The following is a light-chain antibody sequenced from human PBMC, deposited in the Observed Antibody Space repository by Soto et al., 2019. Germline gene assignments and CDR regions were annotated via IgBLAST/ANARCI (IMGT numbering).Light chain of an antibody. CDR1: QSVSSSY. CDR2: GAS. V-gene: IGKV3-20*01. J-gene: IGKJ5*01. CDR3: QQYGSSLIT. Sequence: ELVLTQSPGTLSLSPGERATLSCRASQSVSSSYLAWYQQKPGQAPRLLIYGASSRATGIPDRFSGSGSGTDFTLTISILEPEDFAVYYCQQYGSSLITFGQGTRLEIK.